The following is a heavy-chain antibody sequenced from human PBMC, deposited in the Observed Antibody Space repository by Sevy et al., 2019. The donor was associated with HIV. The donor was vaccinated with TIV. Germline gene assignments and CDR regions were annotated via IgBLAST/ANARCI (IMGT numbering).Heavy chain of an antibody. V-gene: IGHV3-21*01. Sequence: GGSLRLSCAASAFPFSDYVMNWVRQAPGKGLEWVSSINTRSNYIDYADSVKGRFTVSRDNGKNSLYLQMNSLRADDTAVYYCARDPGDYYYYYFLDVWGKGTTVTVSS. CDR1: AFPFSDYV. D-gene: IGHD3-16*01. J-gene: IGHJ6*03. CDR2: INTRSNYI. CDR3: ARDPGDYYYYYFLDV.